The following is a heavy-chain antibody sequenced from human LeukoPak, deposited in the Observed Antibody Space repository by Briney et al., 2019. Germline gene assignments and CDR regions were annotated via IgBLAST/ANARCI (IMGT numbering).Heavy chain of an antibody. V-gene: IGHV1-2*02. CDR2: INPNSGDT. J-gene: IGHJ1*01. CDR3: ARVVDNRGWYEYFQH. D-gene: IGHD6-19*01. Sequence: ASVKVSCKTSGYTFTDCYMHWVRQAPGQGLEWMGWINPNSGDTNYAQKFQGRVTVTRDTSITTVYMELTSLRPDDTAVYYCARVVDNRGWYEYFQHWGQGTLVTVS. CDR1: GYTFTDCY.